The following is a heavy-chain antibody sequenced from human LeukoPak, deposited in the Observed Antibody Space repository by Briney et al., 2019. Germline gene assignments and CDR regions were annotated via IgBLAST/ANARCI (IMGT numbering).Heavy chain of an antibody. D-gene: IGHD6-19*01. CDR3: ANEPGYSSGWYEH. Sequence: PGGSLRLSCAASGFTFSSYGMHWVRQAPGKGLEWVAVIVYDGSNKYYADSVKGRFTISRDNSKNTLYLQMNSLRAEDTAVYYCANEPGYSSGWYEHWGQGTLVTVSS. V-gene: IGHV3-30*02. CDR2: IVYDGSNK. CDR1: GFTFSSYG. J-gene: IGHJ5*02.